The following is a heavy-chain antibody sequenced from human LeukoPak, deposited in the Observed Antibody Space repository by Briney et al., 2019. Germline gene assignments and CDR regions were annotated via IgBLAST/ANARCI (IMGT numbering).Heavy chain of an antibody. CDR2: INHSGST. V-gene: IGHV4-34*01. J-gene: IGHJ4*02. CDR3: ARQGELEVFDY. CDR1: GGSFSGYY. Sequence: SETLSLTCAVYGGSFSGYYWSWIRQPPGKGLEWIGEINHSGSTNYNPSLKSRVTISVDTSKNHFSLKVNSVTAADTAVYFCARQGELEVFDYWGQGTLVTASS. D-gene: IGHD1-1*01.